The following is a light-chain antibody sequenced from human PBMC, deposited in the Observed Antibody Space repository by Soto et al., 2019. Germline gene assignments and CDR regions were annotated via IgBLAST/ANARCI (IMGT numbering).Light chain of an antibody. CDR3: QQYNNWWT. CDR2: GAF. Sequence: IPITQSPATLSVSPGDRATLSCRASQSLSTNLAWYQQKPGQAPRLLIYGAFNRATGIPTRFSGSGSGTEFTLTIISLQSEDFAVYYCQQYNNWWTFGQGTRVEIK. CDR1: QSLSTN. V-gene: IGKV3-15*01. J-gene: IGKJ1*01.